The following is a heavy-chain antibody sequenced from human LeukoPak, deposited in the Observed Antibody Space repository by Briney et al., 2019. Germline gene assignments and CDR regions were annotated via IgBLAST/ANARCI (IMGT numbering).Heavy chain of an antibody. V-gene: IGHV4-4*07. CDR1: GGSISSYY. CDR3: ARERKRGTHWGGYFDY. Sequence: SETLSLTCNVSGGSISSYYWSWIRQPAGKGLEWIGRIYTSGSANYNPPLKNRVTMTVDTSKNQFSLKLISVADADTAVYYCARERKRGTHWGGYFDYWGQRILVIVSA. D-gene: IGHD3-16*01. J-gene: IGHJ4*02. CDR2: IYTSGSA.